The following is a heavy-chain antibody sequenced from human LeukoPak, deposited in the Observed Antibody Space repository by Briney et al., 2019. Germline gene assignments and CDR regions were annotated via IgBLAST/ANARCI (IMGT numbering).Heavy chain of an antibody. CDR3: ARLVSPVVPAAIGGAPSNWFDP. J-gene: IGHJ5*02. Sequence: ASVKVSCKASGYTFTSYYMHWVRQAPGQGLEWMGIINPGGGSTSYAQKFQGRVTMTRDTSTSTVYMELSSLRSEDTAVYYCARLVSPVVPAAIGGAPSNWFDPWGQGTLVTVSS. CDR2: INPGGGST. V-gene: IGHV1-46*01. CDR1: GYTFTSYY. D-gene: IGHD2-2*01.